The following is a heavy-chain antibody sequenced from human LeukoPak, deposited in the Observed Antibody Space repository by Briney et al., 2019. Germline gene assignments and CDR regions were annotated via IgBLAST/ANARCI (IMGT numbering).Heavy chain of an antibody. Sequence: GGSLRLSCAASGFTFSNYAMHWVRQAPGKGLEWVAVISYDGSNKFYADSVKGRFTISRDNSKNTLHLQTNSLRAEDTAVYYCARSLATSYYYMDVWGKGTTVTVSS. J-gene: IGHJ6*03. CDR2: ISYDGSNK. CDR3: ARSLATSYYYMDV. V-gene: IGHV3-30*04. D-gene: IGHD5-12*01. CDR1: GFTFSNYA.